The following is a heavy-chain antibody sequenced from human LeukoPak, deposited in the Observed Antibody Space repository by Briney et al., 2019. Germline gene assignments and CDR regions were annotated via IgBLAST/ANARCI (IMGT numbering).Heavy chain of an antibody. CDR3: ARGTVLLLTSYYMDV. V-gene: IGHV1-69*13. Sequence: SVKVSCKASGGTFSSYAISWVRQAPGQGLEWMGGIIPIFGTANYAQKFQGRVTITADESTSTAYMELSSLRSEDTAVYYCARGTVLLLTSYYMDVWGKGTTVTISS. J-gene: IGHJ6*03. CDR2: IIPIFGTA. CDR1: GGTFSSYA. D-gene: IGHD3-10*01.